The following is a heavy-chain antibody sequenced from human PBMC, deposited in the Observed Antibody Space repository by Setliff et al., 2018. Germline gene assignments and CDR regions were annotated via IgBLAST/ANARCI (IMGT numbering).Heavy chain of an antibody. CDR2: INRNGGRI. CDR1: GFTFDDYV. CDR3: AKDRSRDYDDSSGYDH. V-gene: IGHV3-20*04. J-gene: IGHJ4*02. D-gene: IGHD3-22*01. Sequence: GGSLRLSCAASGFTFDDYVMSWVRQAPGKGLEWVSDINRNGGRIGYADPVKGRFTISRDNANHTLYLQMNRLRAEDTALYYCAKDRSRDYDDSSGYDHWGQGTLVTVSS.